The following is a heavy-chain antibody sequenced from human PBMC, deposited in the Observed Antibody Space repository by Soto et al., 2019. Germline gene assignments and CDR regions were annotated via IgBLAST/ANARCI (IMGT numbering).Heavy chain of an antibody. CDR3: ARGSGYYDSSGYWPPRWYFDL. D-gene: IGHD3-22*01. J-gene: IGHJ2*01. Sequence: QVQLQESGPGLVKPSQTLSLTCTVSGGSISSGGYYWSWIRQHPGKGLEWIGYIYYSGSTYYNPSLKSRVNISVDTSKNQFSLKLSSVTAADTAVYYCARGSGYYDSSGYWPPRWYFDLWGRGTLVTVSS. CDR1: GGSISSGGYY. CDR2: IYYSGST. V-gene: IGHV4-31*03.